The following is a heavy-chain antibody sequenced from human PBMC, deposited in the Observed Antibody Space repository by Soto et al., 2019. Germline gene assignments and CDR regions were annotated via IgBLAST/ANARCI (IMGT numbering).Heavy chain of an antibody. CDR3: ARDRNRAYCSGGSCYSSYYYYYYGMDV. Sequence: QVQLVESGGGVVQPGRSLRLSCAASGFTFSSYAMHWVRQAPGKGLEWVAVISYDGSNKYYADSVKGRCTISRDNSKNTLYLQMNSLRAEDTAVYYCARDRNRAYCSGGSCYSSYYYYYYGMDVWGQGTTVTVSS. CDR2: ISYDGSNK. J-gene: IGHJ6*02. CDR1: GFTFSSYA. D-gene: IGHD2-15*01. V-gene: IGHV3-30-3*01.